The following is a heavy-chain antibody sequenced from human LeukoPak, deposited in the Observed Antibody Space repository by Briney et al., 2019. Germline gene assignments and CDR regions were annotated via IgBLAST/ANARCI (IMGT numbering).Heavy chain of an antibody. J-gene: IGHJ4*02. CDR1: GFTVSSNY. CDR2: IRSKPDNYAT. Sequence: GGSLRLSCAASGFTVSSNYMSWVRQASGKGLEWIGHIRSKPDNYATAYAASVTGRFTISRDDSKSTAYLQINSLKTEDTAVYYCTTLLPTAASFDHWGQGTLVTVSS. V-gene: IGHV3-73*01. CDR3: TTLLPTAASFDH. D-gene: IGHD2-2*01.